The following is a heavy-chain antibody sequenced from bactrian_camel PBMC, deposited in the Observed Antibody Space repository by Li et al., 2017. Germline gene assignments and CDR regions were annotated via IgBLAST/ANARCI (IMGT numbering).Heavy chain of an antibody. J-gene: IGHJ4*01. V-gene: IGHV3S25*01. D-gene: IGHD3*01. Sequence: QLVESGGGLVQPGGSLTRSCAASGFTFKTAWMYWVRQAPGMNPEWVSTINGGGDITYYADSVKGRFTISRDNAKNTVDLQMNALKPEDTAVYRCMGALDVRAMSGGVWGQGTQVTVS. CDR2: INGGGDIT. CDR1: GFTFKTAW. CDR3: MGALDVRAMSGGV.